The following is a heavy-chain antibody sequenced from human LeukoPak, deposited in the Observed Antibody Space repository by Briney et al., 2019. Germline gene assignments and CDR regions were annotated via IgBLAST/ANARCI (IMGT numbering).Heavy chain of an antibody. V-gene: IGHV3-23*01. D-gene: IGHD6-19*01. CDR1: GFTFSSYG. CDR3: AKGGYSSGWRNYFXY. Sequence: GGSLRLSCAASGFTFSSYGITWVRQAPGKGLEWVSTISATGGSTYYADSVKGRFTISRDNSKDTLYLQMNSLRAEDTAVYYCAKGGYSSGWRNYFXYWGQGTLVXX. CDR2: ISATGGST. J-gene: IGHJ4*02.